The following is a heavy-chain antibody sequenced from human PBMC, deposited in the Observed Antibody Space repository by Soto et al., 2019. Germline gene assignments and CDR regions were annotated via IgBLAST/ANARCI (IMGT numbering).Heavy chain of an antibody. J-gene: IGHJ4*02. CDR1: GYTFTGYA. D-gene: IGHD6-19*01. Sequence: QVQLVQSGAEEKKPGASVKVSCKASGYTFTGYAMHWVRQAPGQRLEWMGWINAGNGNTTYSQKFQGRVTITRDTSARSVYMELRCLTSEDTAVYCSARTVAVPAAFDYWGQGTLVTVSS. V-gene: IGHV1-3*05. CDR2: INAGNGNT. CDR3: ARTVAVPAAFDY.